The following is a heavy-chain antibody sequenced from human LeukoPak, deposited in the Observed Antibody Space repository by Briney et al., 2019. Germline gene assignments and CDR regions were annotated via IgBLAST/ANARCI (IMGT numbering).Heavy chain of an antibody. CDR1: GFTFDDYA. D-gene: IGHD2-21*01. CDR2: ISWNSGSI. Sequence: PGGSLRLSCAASGFTFDDYAMHWVRQAPGKGLEWVSGISWNSGSIGYADSVKGRFTISRDNAKNSLYLQMNSLRAEDMALYYCARTRLECGGDCLRWARGAFDIWGQGTMVTVSS. V-gene: IGHV3-9*03. CDR3: ARTRLECGGDCLRWARGAFDI. J-gene: IGHJ3*02.